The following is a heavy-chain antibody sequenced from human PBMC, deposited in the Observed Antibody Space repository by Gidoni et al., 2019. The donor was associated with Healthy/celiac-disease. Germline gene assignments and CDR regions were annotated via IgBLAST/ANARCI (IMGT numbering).Heavy chain of an antibody. V-gene: IGHV4-34*01. J-gene: IGHJ3*02. CDR3: ARGPTYYYDSSGYYYVSGAFDI. CDR2: INHSGST. D-gene: IGHD3-22*01. Sequence: QVQLQQWGAGLLKPSETLSLTCAVYGGSFSGYYWSWIRQPPGKGLEWIGEINHSGSTNYNPSLKSRVTISVDTSKNQFSLKLSSVTAADTAVYYCARGPTYYYDSSGYYYVSGAFDIWGQGTMVTVSS. CDR1: GGSFSGYY.